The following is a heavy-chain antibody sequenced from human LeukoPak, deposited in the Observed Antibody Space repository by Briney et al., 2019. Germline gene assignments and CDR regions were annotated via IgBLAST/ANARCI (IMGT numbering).Heavy chain of an antibody. J-gene: IGHJ4*02. CDR1: GFTFSSYW. CDR2: IYYSGST. CDR3: ARVGYSSSWYYFDY. V-gene: IGHV4-39*07. Sequence: PGGSLRLSCAASGFTFSSYWMSWVRQAPGKGLEWIGSIYYSGSTYYNPSLKSRVTISVDTSKNQFSLKLSSVTAADTAVYYCARVGYSSSWYYFDYWGQGTLVTVSS. D-gene: IGHD6-13*01.